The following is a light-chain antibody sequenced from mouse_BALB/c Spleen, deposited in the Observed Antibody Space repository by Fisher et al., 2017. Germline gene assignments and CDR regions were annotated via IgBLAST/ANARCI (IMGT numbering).Light chain of an antibody. V-gene: IGKV4-79*01. Sequence: IVLTQSPAIMSASPGEKVTITCSASSSVSSSYLYWYQQKSGSSPKLWIYSISNLASGVPARFSGSGSGTSYSLTINSMEAEDAATYYCQQWSSNPPTLTFGAGTKLELK. CDR1: SSVSSSY. J-gene: IGKJ5*01. CDR2: SIS. CDR3: QQWSSNPPTLT.